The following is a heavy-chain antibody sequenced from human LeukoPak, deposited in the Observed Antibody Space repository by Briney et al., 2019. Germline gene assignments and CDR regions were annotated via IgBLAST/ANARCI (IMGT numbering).Heavy chain of an antibody. J-gene: IGHJ4*02. CDR3: ARGSDDYVWGSYRYTAQYNFDY. Sequence: SETLSLTCAIYGGSFSGYYWSWIRQPPGKGLEWIGEINHSGSTNYNPSLKSRVTISVDTSKNQFSLKLSSVTAADTAVYYCARGSDDYVWGSYRYTAQYNFDYWGQGTLVTVSS. D-gene: IGHD3-16*02. V-gene: IGHV4-34*01. CDR1: GGSFSGYY. CDR2: INHSGST.